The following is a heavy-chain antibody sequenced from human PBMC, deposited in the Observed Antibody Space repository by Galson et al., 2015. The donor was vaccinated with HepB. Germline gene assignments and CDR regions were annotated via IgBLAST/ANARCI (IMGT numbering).Heavy chain of an antibody. CDR1: GFTFSGSA. CDR2: IRSKASSYAT. CDR3: AKDPWYCSTMSCYTWGFDY. J-gene: IGHJ4*01. D-gene: IGHD2-2*02. Sequence: SLRLSCAASGFTFSGSAMHWVRQASGKGLEWVGRIRSKASSYATAYAASVKGRFTISRDDSKNTAYLQMNSLKTEDTAVYYCAKDPWYCSTMSCYTWGFDYWGQGTLVTVSS. V-gene: IGHV3-73*01.